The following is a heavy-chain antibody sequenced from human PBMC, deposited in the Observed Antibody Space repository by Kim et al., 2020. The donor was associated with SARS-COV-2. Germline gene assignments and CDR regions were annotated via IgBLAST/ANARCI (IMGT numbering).Heavy chain of an antibody. D-gene: IGHD3-9*01. V-gene: IGHV3-30*03. J-gene: IGHJ6*02. CDR2: ISYDGNSK. CDR1: GFTFSNYG. Sequence: GGSLRLSCAASGFTFSNYGMHWVRQAPGKGLEWVAVISYDGNSKYYAGSVKGRFTISRDNSKNTLYLQMNSLRAEDTAVYYCARDLKGFFDWLRSRFFYYYGMDVWGQGTTVTVS. CDR3: ARDLKGFFDWLRSRFFYYYGMDV.